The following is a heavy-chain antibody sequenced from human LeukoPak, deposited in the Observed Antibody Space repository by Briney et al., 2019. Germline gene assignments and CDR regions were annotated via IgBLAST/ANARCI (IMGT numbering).Heavy chain of an antibody. CDR1: GFTVSSNY. J-gene: IGHJ5*02. V-gene: IGHV3-53*01. Sequence: PGGSLRLSCAASGFTVSSNYMSWVRQAPGKGLEWVSVIYSTGTTFYADSVKGRFTISRDNSKNTLSLQMSSLRAEDTAVYYCARDNWFDAWGQGTLVTVSS. CDR2: IYSTGTT. CDR3: ARDNWFDA.